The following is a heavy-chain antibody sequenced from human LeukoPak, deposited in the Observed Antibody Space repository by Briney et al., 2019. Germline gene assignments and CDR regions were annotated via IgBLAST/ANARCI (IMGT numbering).Heavy chain of an antibody. Sequence: GGSLRLSCAASGFTFSTYWMSWVRQAPGKGLEWVANIKLDGSETYYVDSVKGRFTISRDNAKNSLYLQMSSLRAEDTAVYYCARGYAGNWDHSFDYWGQGTLVTVSS. CDR3: ARGYAGNWDHSFDY. J-gene: IGHJ4*02. CDR2: IKLDGSET. V-gene: IGHV3-7*01. CDR1: GFTFSTYW. D-gene: IGHD1-1*01.